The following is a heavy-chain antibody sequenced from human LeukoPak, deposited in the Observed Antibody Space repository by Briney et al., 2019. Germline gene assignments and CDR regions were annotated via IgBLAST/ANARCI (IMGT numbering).Heavy chain of an antibody. V-gene: IGHV3-33*01. Sequence: GGSLRLSCAASGFTFNNCAMHWVRQAPGKGLEWVAIISYDGSNKFYSDSVKGRFTISRDNSKNTLYLQMNSLRAEDTAVYYCARDDRELRAFDYWGQGTLVTVSS. CDR1: GFTFNNCA. CDR3: ARDDRELRAFDY. CDR2: ISYDGSNK. J-gene: IGHJ4*02. D-gene: IGHD1-26*01.